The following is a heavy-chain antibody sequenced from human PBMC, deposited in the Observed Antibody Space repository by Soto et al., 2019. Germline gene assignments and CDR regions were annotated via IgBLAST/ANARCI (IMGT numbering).Heavy chain of an antibody. Sequence: EVQLVESGGVVVQPGESLRLSCAPSGFTFDDYSMHWVRQAPGKGLEWVSLISWDGRSTYYADSVKGRFTVSRDNSKNSLYLQMNSLTTEDTAFYYCGKDGAITDYTYLDYWGQGALVTVSS. CDR1: GFTFDDYS. CDR3: GKDGAITDYTYLDY. CDR2: ISWDGRST. D-gene: IGHD1-26*01. V-gene: IGHV3-43*01. J-gene: IGHJ4*02.